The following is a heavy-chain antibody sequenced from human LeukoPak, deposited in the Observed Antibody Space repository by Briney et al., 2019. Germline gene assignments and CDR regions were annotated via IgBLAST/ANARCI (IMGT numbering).Heavy chain of an antibody. Sequence: ASVKVSCKASGYTFTSYGISWVRQAPGQGLEWMGWISAYNGNTNYAQKLQGRVTMTTDTSTSTAYMELRSLRSDDTAVHYCARGRDSSGWFEYYGMDVWGQGTTVTVSS. V-gene: IGHV1-18*01. CDR2: ISAYNGNT. CDR3: ARGRDSSGWFEYYGMDV. J-gene: IGHJ6*02. CDR1: GYTFTSYG. D-gene: IGHD6-19*01.